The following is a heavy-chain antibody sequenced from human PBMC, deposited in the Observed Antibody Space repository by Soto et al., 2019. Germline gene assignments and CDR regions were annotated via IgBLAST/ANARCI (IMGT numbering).Heavy chain of an antibody. CDR3: ARDRHCPSQSCNLYNCFDP. CDR2: IKHDGSEE. D-gene: IGHD2-8*01. Sequence: PGGSLRLSCAASGFTLSSFWMSWVRQAPGKGLEWVANIKHDGSEEYYVDSVKGRFTISRDNAKNSLYLQMNSLRVEDTAVYYCARDRHCPSQSCNLYNCFDPWGQGSRVTVSS. V-gene: IGHV3-7*03. CDR1: GFTLSSFW. J-gene: IGHJ5*02.